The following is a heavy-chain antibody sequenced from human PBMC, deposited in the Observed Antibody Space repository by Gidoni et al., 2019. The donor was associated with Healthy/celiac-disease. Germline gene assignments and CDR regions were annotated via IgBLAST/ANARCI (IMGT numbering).Heavy chain of an antibody. CDR2: ISSSSSYI. D-gene: IGHD3-22*01. CDR3: ARDSSGYYEFDY. J-gene: IGHJ4*02. CDR1: GFTFSSYS. Sequence: EVQLVESGGGLVKPGGSLRLSCAASGFTFSSYSMNWVRQAPGKGLEWFSSISSSSSYIYYADSVKGRFTISRDNAKNSLYLQMNSLRAEDTAVYYCARDSSGYYEFDYWGQGTLVTVSS. V-gene: IGHV3-21*01.